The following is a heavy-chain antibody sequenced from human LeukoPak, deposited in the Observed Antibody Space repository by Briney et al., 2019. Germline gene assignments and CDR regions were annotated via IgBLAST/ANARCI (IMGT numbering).Heavy chain of an antibody. CDR2: IYYSGST. CDR1: GGSISSYY. Sequence: PSGTLSLTCTVSGGSISSYYWSWIRQPPGKGLEWIGYIYYSGSTTCNPSPKSRVTISAASSKNQFSLKLSSVTAADTAVYYCASHTSGYYYDSSGLNWFDPWGQGTLVTVSS. J-gene: IGHJ5*02. D-gene: IGHD3-22*01. V-gene: IGHV4-59*08. CDR3: ASHTSGYYYDSSGLNWFDP.